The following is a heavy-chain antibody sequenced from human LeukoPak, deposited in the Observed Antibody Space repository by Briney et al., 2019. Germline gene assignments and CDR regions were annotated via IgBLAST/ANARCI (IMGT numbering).Heavy chain of an antibody. Sequence: RGSLRLSCAASGFTFSDYYMSCIRQAPGKGLGWVSFISSSSSYTNYADSVKGRFTISRDNAKDSLYLQMNSLRAEDTAVYYCARGGMTTVTIFDYWGQGTLVSVSS. D-gene: IGHD4-17*01. CDR1: GFTFSDYY. V-gene: IGHV3-11*06. J-gene: IGHJ4*02. CDR3: ARGGMTTVTIFDY. CDR2: ISSSSSYT.